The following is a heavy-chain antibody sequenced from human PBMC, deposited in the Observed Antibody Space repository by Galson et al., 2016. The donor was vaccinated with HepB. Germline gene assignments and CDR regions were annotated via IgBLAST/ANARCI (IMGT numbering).Heavy chain of an antibody. CDR2: ISYSGSTT. CDR3: ARVPASTRFDY. J-gene: IGHJ4*02. Sequence: ETLSLTCTVSGASISSSSYYWGWIRQPPGKGLEWIASISYSGSTTYYNPSLKSRVTISIDTSKNQFPLKLNSVTAADTAVYYCARVPASTRFDYWGQGTLVTVSS. V-gene: IGHV4-39*06. CDR1: GASISSSSYY. D-gene: IGHD3-3*02.